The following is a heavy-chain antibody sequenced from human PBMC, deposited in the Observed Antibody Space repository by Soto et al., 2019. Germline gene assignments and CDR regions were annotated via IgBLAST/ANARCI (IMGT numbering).Heavy chain of an antibody. D-gene: IGHD1-7*01. Sequence: SETLSLTCTVSGGSVSSGSYYWSWIRQPPGKGLEWIGYIYYSGSTSYNPSLKSRVTKSVDISVDTSKNQFSLKLSSVTAADTAVYYCARTPRTGTTFSDTFDIWGQGTMVTVSS. J-gene: IGHJ3*02. CDR2: IYYSGST. CDR1: GGSVSSGSYY. V-gene: IGHV4-61*01. CDR3: ARTPRTGTTFSDTFDI.